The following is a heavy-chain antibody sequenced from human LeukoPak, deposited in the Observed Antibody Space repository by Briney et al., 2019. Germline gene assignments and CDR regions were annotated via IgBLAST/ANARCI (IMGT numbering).Heavy chain of an antibody. CDR2: IYYSGST. CDR1: GGSISSYY. CDR3: ARVGRSARGGSVYSSSWKLDP. D-gene: IGHD6-13*01. Sequence: SETLSLTCTVSGGSISSYYWSWIRQPPGKGLEWIGYIYYSGSTNYNPPLKSRVTISVDTSKNQFSLKLSSVTAADTAVYYCARVGRSARGGSVYSSSWKLDPWGQGTLVTVSS. V-gene: IGHV4-59*01. J-gene: IGHJ5*02.